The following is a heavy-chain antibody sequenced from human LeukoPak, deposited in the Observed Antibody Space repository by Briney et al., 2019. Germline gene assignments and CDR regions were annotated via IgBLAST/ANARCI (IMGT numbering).Heavy chain of an antibody. Sequence: PGGSLRLSCAASGFTFRSHWMHWVRQAPGKGREWVSGINTSGGSTAYADSVKGRFTISRDNPRNTLYMQMNSLRAEDTALYYCAIMHPYYDGNGYWVQWGQGTLVTVSS. CDR1: GFTFRSHW. V-gene: IGHV3-23*01. J-gene: IGHJ4*02. CDR3: AIMHPYYDGNGYWVQ. CDR2: INTSGGST. D-gene: IGHD3-22*01.